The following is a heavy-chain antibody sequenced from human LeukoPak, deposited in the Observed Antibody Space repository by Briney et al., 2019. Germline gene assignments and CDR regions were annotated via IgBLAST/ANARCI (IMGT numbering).Heavy chain of an antibody. Sequence: GASVKVSCKASGYTFTGYYMHWVRQAPGQGLEWVGWINPNSGGTNYAQKFQGRVTMTRDTSISTAYMELSRLRSDDTAVYYCARESSPTSYSGSYYSFDYWGQGTLVTVSS. V-gene: IGHV1-2*02. J-gene: IGHJ4*02. CDR2: INPNSGGT. D-gene: IGHD1-26*01. CDR3: ARESSPTSYSGSYYSFDY. CDR1: GYTFTGYY.